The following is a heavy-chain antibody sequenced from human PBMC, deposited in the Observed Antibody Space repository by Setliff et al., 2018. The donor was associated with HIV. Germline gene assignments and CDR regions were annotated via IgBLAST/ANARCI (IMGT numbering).Heavy chain of an antibody. CDR2: VHYSGSA. CDR3: ASRTTMISKAYWYLDL. Sequence: SETLSLTCTVSGGSISNYSWSWIRQPPGKGLQYLGFVHYSGSANYNPSLKSRVTISIDTSENRFSLKLNSVTAADTAVYYCASRTTMISKAYWYLDLWGRGTLVTVS. J-gene: IGHJ2*01. V-gene: IGHV4-59*01. CDR1: GGSISNYS. D-gene: IGHD3-22*01.